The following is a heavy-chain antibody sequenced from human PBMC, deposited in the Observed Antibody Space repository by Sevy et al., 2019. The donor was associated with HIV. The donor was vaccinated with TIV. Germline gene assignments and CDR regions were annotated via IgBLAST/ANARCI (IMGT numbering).Heavy chain of an antibody. CDR3: ARDGSILFDYGDYYLHDAFDI. CDR1: GFTFSSYA. V-gene: IGHV3-30-3*01. D-gene: IGHD4-17*01. CDR2: ISYDGSNK. J-gene: IGHJ3*02. Sequence: GGSLRLSCAASGFTFSSYAMHWVRQAPGKGLEWVAVISYDGSNKYYADSVKGRFTISRDNSKNTLYLQTNSLRAEDTAVYYCARDGSILFDYGDYYLHDAFDIWGQGTMVTVSS.